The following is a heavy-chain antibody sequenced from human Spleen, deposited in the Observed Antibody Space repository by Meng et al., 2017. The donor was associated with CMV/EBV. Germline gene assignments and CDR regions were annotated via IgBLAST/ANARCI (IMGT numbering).Heavy chain of an antibody. CDR2: IFHSGST. CDR3: ARDVGQQLALPVWAFDI. J-gene: IGHJ3*02. V-gene: IGHV4-61*01. D-gene: IGHD6-13*01. CDR1: GGSVSSRTYY. Sequence: GSLRLSCTVSGGSVSSRTYYWSWIRQPPGKGLEWIGYIFHSGSTDYNPSLRTGVTISVDTSKNQFSLKLYSVTAADTAVYYCARDVGQQLALPVWAFDIWGQGIMVTVSS.